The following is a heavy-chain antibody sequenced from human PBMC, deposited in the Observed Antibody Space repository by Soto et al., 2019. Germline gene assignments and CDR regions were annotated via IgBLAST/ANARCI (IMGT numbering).Heavy chain of an antibody. V-gene: IGHV3-30*18. Sequence: QVQLVESGGGVVQPGRSLRLSCAASGFTFSSYGMHWVRQASGKGLEWVAVISYDGSNKYYADSVKGRFTISRDNSKNTLYLQMNSLRAEDTAVYYCAKGGAGSSSSMTWGQGTLVTVSS. J-gene: IGHJ5*02. CDR2: ISYDGSNK. CDR3: AKGGAGSSSSMT. D-gene: IGHD6-6*01. CDR1: GFTFSSYG.